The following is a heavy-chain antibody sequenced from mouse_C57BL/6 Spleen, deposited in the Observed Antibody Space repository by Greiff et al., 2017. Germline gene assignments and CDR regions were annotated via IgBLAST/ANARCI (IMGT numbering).Heavy chain of an antibody. D-gene: IGHD1-1*01. V-gene: IGHV3-8*01. J-gene: IGHJ4*01. Sequence: VKLMESGPGLAQPSQTLSLTCSVTGYSITSDYWTWIRKFPGNKLEYMGYISYSGSTYTTPSLKSRISITRDTSKNQYYLQLNSVTTEDTATNYCARATPGDYAMDYWGQGTSVTVSS. CDR3: ARATPGDYAMDY. CDR2: ISYSGST. CDR1: GYSITSDY.